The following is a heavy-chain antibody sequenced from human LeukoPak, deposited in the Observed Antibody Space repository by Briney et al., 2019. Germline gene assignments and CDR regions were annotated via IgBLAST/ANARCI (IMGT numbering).Heavy chain of an antibody. CDR2: ISGSGGST. V-gene: IGHV3-23*01. Sequence: GGSLRLSCAASGFTFSGYAMNWVRQAPGKGLEWVSAISGSGGSTYYADSVKDRFTISRDNSKNMLYLQMNSLRAEDTALYYCAKGVGEQRINSYFDYWGQGTLVTVSS. CDR1: GFTFSGYA. J-gene: IGHJ4*02. D-gene: IGHD1/OR15-1a*01. CDR3: AKGVGEQRINSYFDY.